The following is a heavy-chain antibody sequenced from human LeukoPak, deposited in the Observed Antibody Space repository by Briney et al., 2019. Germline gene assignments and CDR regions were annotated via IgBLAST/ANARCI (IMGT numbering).Heavy chain of an antibody. Sequence: ASVKVSCKASGYTFTAYFIHWVRQAPGQGLEWMGWISAYNGNTNYAQKLQARGSMTTDPSTSTAYMELRSLRSDATAVYYCARVEVYFSSTSCYTLGWFDPWGQGTLVTVSS. CDR3: ARVEVYFSSTSCYTLGWFDP. CDR2: ISAYNGNT. V-gene: IGHV1-18*04. D-gene: IGHD2-2*02. J-gene: IGHJ5*02. CDR1: GYTFTAYF.